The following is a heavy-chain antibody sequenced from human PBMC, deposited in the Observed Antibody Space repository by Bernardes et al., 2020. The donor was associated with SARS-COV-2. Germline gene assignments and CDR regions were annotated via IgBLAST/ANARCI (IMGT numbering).Heavy chain of an antibody. CDR2: INGVGGT. J-gene: IGHJ4*02. V-gene: IGHV3-23*01. CDR3: VKDYMEGGATQLFDY. Sequence: GWSLRLSCAASGFALTTYAMSWVRQAPGKGLEWVSGINGVGGTYYADSVRGRFTISRDISKKMLFLQMNSLRAEDTAIYYCVKDYMEGGATQLFDYWGQGTLVNVSS. CDR1: GFALTTYA. D-gene: IGHD3-16*01.